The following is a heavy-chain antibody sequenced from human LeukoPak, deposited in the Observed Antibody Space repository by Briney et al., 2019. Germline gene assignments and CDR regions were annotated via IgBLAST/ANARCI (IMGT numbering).Heavy chain of an antibody. D-gene: IGHD3-10*01. CDR1: GFTFSNYA. J-gene: IGHJ4*02. Sequence: GGSLRLSCAASGFTFSNYAMSWVRQAPGKGLEWVSSISDTGGATYYAESVKGRFTISGDNARNTFYLQLTSPRDEDTALYYCAKGGGSTFDNWGQGILVTVSS. V-gene: IGHV3-23*01. CDR2: ISDTGGAT. CDR3: AKGGGSTFDN.